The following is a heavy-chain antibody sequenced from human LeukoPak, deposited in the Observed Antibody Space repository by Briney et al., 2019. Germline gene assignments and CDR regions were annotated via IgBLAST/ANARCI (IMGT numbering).Heavy chain of an antibody. D-gene: IGHD3-22*01. CDR3: ARDKTMIVVVTYYYGMDV. CDR2: ISYDGSNK. V-gene: IGHV3-30-3*01. J-gene: IGHJ6*02. CDR1: GFTFSSYA. Sequence: GRPLRLSCAASGFTFSSYAMHWVRQAPGKGLEWVAVISYDGSNKYYADSVKGRFTISRDNSRNTLYLQMNSLRAEDTAVYYCARDKTMIVVVTYYYGMDVWGQGTTVTVSS.